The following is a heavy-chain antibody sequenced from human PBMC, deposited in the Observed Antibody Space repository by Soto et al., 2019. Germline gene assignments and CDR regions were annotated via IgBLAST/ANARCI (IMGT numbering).Heavy chain of an antibody. D-gene: IGHD2-21*01. V-gene: IGHV1-3*01. Sequence: ASVKVSCKASGDTFIKYAIHWVRQAPGQRLEWMGWIGAGRGNRRFSQKFQGRVTITKDTPTSTVYMELISLRSEDTAVYYCARDPPFGDQPPGFGYYYYYGMDVWGQGTTVTVSS. CDR2: IGAGRGNR. CDR1: GDTFIKYA. J-gene: IGHJ6*02. CDR3: ARDPPFGDQPPGFGYYYYYGMDV.